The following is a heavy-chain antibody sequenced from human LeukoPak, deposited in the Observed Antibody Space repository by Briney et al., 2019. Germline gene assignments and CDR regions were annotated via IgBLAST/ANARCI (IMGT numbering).Heavy chain of an antibody. CDR1: GFTFGSYS. CDR2: ISSSSSYI. J-gene: IGHJ3*02. V-gene: IGHV3-21*01. CDR3: ARAFYEYGARAFDI. Sequence: TAGSLRLSCAASGFTFGSYSMNWVRQAPGKGLEWVSSISSSSSYIYYADSVKGRFTISRDNAKNSLYLQMNSLRAEDTAVYYCARAFYEYGARAFDIWGQGIMVTVSS. D-gene: IGHD5/OR15-5a*01.